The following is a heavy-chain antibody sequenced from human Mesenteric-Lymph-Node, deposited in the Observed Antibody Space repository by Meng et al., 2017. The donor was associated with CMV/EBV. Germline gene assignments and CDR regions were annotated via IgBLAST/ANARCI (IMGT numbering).Heavy chain of an antibody. CDR1: GFTFSYAW. V-gene: IGHV3-15*01. Sequence: GESLKISCAASGFTFSYAWMSWVRQAPGKGLEWVGRIKSKTDGGTTDYAAPVKGRFTISREDSKNTLYLQMNSLKTEDTAVYYCTTDPRITMIFYWGQGALVTVSS. CDR2: IKSKTDGGTT. CDR3: TTDPRITMIFY. J-gene: IGHJ4*02. D-gene: IGHD3-22*01.